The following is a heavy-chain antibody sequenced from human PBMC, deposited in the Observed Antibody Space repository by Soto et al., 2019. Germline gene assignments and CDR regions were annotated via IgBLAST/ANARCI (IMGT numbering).Heavy chain of an antibody. Sequence: LRLSCAASGFTFSSYAMHWVRQAPGKGLEWVAVISYDGSNKYYADSVKGRFTISRDNSKNTLYLQMNSLRAEDTAVYYCARGEMDKIGTPDSDYYYYGMDVWGKGTTVTV. J-gene: IGHJ6*04. CDR3: ARGEMDKIGTPDSDYYYYGMDV. V-gene: IGHV3-30-3*01. D-gene: IGHD3-16*01. CDR2: ISYDGSNK. CDR1: GFTFSSYA.